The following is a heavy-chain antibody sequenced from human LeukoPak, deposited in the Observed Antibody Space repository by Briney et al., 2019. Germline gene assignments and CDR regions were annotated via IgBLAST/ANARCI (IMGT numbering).Heavy chain of an antibody. CDR3: AKSRGVRGAFDI. Sequence: GGSLRLSCAASGFTFRSYSMNWVRQAPGKGLEWVSSITSSGSYIYYTDSVKGRFTISRDNSKNTLYLQMNSLRAEDTAVYYCAKSRGVRGAFDIWGQGTMVTVSS. D-gene: IGHD3-3*01. CDR1: GFTFRSYS. CDR2: ITSSGSYI. J-gene: IGHJ3*02. V-gene: IGHV3-21*01.